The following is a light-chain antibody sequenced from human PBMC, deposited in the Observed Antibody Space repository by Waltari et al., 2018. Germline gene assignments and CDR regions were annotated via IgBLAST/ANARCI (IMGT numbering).Light chain of an antibody. CDR2: YDS. CDR1: NIETKS. Sequence: SYVLTQPPSMSVPLGETASISCGGYNIETKSVHWYQQRPGQAPVLVMYYDSDRPSGIPERFSGSNTGDTATLTISRIEAGDEADYYCQVWDSSSDHPWVFGGGTKLTVL. J-gene: IGLJ3*02. CDR3: QVWDSSSDHPWV. V-gene: IGLV3-21*04.